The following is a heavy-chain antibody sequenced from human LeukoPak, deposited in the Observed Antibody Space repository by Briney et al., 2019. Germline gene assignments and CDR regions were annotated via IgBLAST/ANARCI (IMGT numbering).Heavy chain of an antibody. CDR2: ISDSGITT. CDR3: AKEGPPSSGWPSDY. Sequence: PGGSLRLSCAASGFTFSSSAMSWVRQAPGKGLEWVSAISDSGITTYYADSVKGRFSVSRDNSKNTLYLQMNSLRAEDTALYYCAKEGPPSSGWPSDYWGQGTLVTVSS. CDR1: GFTFSSSA. D-gene: IGHD6-19*01. J-gene: IGHJ4*02. V-gene: IGHV3-23*01.